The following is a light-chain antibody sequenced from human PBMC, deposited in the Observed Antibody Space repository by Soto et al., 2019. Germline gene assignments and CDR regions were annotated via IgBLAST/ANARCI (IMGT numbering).Light chain of an antibody. Sequence: DIQLTQSPSFLSASEGDRVTITCRASQSIGKYLSWFQQTPGNAPKLLIYAASGLQSGVPSRFSGSGSGTDFTLTINSLQREDFATYYCQQTYNTPLTFGGGTKVDIK. CDR1: QSIGKY. CDR2: AAS. V-gene: IGKV1-39*01. J-gene: IGKJ4*01. CDR3: QQTYNTPLT.